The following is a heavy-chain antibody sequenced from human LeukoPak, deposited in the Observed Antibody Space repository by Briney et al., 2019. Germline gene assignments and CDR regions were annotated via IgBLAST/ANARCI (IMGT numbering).Heavy chain of an antibody. D-gene: IGHD2-8*01. Sequence: ASVKVSCKASGYTFTGYYMHWVRQAPGQGLEWMGWINPNSGGTNYAQKFQGRVTMTRDTSISTAYMELSRLRSDDTAVYYCATLILDCTNGVCPFDYWGQGTLVTVSS. V-gene: IGHV1-2*02. CDR3: ATLILDCTNGVCPFDY. CDR2: INPNSGGT. J-gene: IGHJ4*02. CDR1: GYTFTGYY.